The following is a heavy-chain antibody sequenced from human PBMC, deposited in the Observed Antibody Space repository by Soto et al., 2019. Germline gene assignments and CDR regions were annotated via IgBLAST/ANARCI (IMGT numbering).Heavy chain of an antibody. Sequence: PGGSLRLSCAASGFTFSSYAMQWVGQAPGKGLEWVAVISYDGSNKYYADSVKGRFTISRDNSKNTLYLQMNSLKTEDTAVYYCSCSSLRLVVFSRRCDHHDVLAFWGQGTSVIVSS. J-gene: IGHJ6*02. CDR3: SCSSLRLVVFSRRCDHHDVLAF. D-gene: IGHD3-16*01. CDR2: ISYDGSNK. CDR1: GFTFSSYA. V-gene: IGHV3-30-3*01.